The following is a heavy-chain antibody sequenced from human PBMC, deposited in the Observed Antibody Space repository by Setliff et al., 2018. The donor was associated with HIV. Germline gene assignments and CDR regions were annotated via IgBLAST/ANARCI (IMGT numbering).Heavy chain of an antibody. D-gene: IGHD6-19*01. V-gene: IGHV1-46*01. J-gene: IGHJ4*02. CDR3: ARRSSGWQFDY. CDR1: GYTFTSYY. CDR2: INPSGDGT. Sequence: ASVKVSCKASGYTFTSYYMHWVRQAPGQGLEWMGIINPSGDGTSCAQKFQGRVTMTTDTSTSTAYMELRSLRSDDTAVYYCARRSSGWQFDYWGQGTLVTVSS.